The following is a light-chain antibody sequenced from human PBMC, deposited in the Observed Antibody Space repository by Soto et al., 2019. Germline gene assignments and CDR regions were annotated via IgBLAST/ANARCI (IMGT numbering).Light chain of an antibody. J-gene: IGKJ3*01. Sequence: EIVLTQSPGTLSLSPGERATLSCRASQSISSSYLACYQRNPALAPRLLVYGASSSATGIPDLFSGSVSGTDFTLPISTLEPEFFSLYHCPPSSTSLSSSALGP. CDR3: PPSSTSLSSSA. CDR2: GAS. CDR1: QSISSSY. V-gene: IGKV3-20*01.